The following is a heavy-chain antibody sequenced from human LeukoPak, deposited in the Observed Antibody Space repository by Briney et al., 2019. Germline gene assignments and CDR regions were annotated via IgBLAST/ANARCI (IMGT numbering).Heavy chain of an antibody. D-gene: IGHD2-2*02. V-gene: IGHV3-48*04. CDR2: ISSSGNTI. J-gene: IGHJ1*01. CDR1: GFTISSYS. Sequence: PGGSLRLSCAASGFTISSYSMNWVRQAPGKGLEWVAYISSSGNTIDYADSVKGRFTISRDNAKNSLYLQMNSLRAEDTAVYYCARDPFCGTSCYTPEYFQHWGQGTLVTVSS. CDR3: ARDPFCGTSCYTPEYFQH.